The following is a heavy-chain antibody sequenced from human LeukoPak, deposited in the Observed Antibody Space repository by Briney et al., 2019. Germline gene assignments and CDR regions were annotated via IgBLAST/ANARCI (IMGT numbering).Heavy chain of an antibody. J-gene: IGHJ4*02. CDR2: IYSDGGT. CDR3: ARGDPHFDY. CDR1: GGSISNSY. Sequence: SETLSLTCIVSGGSISNSYWSWIRQPAGKGLEWIGRIYSDGGTDYSPSLKSRVTMSVDTSKNQFSLKLRSLTAADTAVYYCARGDPHFDYWGQGTLVTVSS. V-gene: IGHV4-4*07.